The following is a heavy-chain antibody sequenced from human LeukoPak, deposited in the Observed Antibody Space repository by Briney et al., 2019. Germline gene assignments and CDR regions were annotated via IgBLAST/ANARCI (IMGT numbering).Heavy chain of an antibody. Sequence: ASVNVSFKASGGTFSSYAISWVRQAPGQGLEWMGGIIPIFGTANYAQKFQGRVTITADESTSTAYMELSSLRSEDTAVYYCARGDLSYYYDSSGRMYYFDYWGQGTLVTVSS. V-gene: IGHV1-69*13. J-gene: IGHJ4*02. D-gene: IGHD3-22*01. CDR3: ARGDLSYYYDSSGRMYYFDY. CDR1: GGTFSSYA. CDR2: IIPIFGTA.